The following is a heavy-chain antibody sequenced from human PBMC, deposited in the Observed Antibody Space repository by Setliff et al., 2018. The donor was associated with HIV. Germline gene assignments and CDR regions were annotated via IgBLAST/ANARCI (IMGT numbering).Heavy chain of an antibody. CDR3: AHRAVAVDYFDY. D-gene: IGHD6-19*01. CDR1: TDSLSSSTNH. V-gene: IGHV4-61*02. CDR2: IYTSGST. Sequence: SETLSLTCTVSTDSLSSSTNHWGWIRQPAGKGLEWIGRIYTSGSTNYNPSLKSRVTISVDTSKNQFSLKLSSVTAADTAVHYCAHRAVAVDYFDYWGQGTLVTVSS. J-gene: IGHJ4*02.